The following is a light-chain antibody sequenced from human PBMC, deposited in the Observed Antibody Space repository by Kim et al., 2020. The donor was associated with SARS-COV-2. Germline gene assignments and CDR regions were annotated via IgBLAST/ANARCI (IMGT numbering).Light chain of an antibody. V-gene: IGLV2-14*03. Sequence: QSALTQPASVSGSPGQSITISCTGTSSNIGSYNYVSWYQQHPGRAPKLMIYDVNKRPSGVSNRFSGSKSGNAASLTISGLQAEDEADYYCSSFTTTSRLVFGGGTKLTVL. CDR2: DVN. CDR3: SSFTTTSRLV. J-gene: IGLJ3*02. CDR1: SSNIGSYNY.